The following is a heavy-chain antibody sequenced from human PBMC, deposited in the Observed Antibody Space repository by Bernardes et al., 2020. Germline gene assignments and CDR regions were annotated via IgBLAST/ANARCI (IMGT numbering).Heavy chain of an antibody. CDR2: IYYSGST. V-gene: IGHV4-59*01. CDR1: GGSISSYY. CDR3: ARGPKINYCSGGSCYLLSI. J-gene: IGHJ3*02. D-gene: IGHD2-15*01. Sequence: SETLYLTCTVSGGSISSYYWSWIRQPPGKGLEWIGYIYYSGSTNYNPSLKSRVTISVDTSKNQFSLKLSSVTAADTAVYYCARGPKINYCSGGSCYLLSIWCQGTMVTVSS.